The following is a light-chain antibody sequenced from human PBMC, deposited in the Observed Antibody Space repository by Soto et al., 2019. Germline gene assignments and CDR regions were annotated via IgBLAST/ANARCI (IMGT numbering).Light chain of an antibody. V-gene: IGLV2-8*01. CDR1: SSDVGGYNY. CDR2: EVS. Sequence: QSALTQPPSASGSPGQSVTISCTGTSSDVGGYNYVSWYQQHPGKAPKLMIYEVSKRPSGVPDRFSGSKSGNTASLTVSGLQAEDEAEYYCSSYAGSNNLGGVFGGGTKLTVL. J-gene: IGLJ2*01. CDR3: SSYAGSNNLGGV.